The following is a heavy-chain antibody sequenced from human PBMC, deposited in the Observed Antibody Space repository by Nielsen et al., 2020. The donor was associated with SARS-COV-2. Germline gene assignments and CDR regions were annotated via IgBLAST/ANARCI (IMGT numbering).Heavy chain of an antibody. CDR2: ISVYNGNT. V-gene: IGHV1-18*01. Sequence: VSEKAPCKASGYTFTSYGISWVRQAPGQGLEWMGWISVYNGNTNYAQKLQGRDTMTTDTSTSTAYMELRSLRSDDTAVYYCARDRVFGVVITGYYYYYGMDVWGQGTTVTVSS. CDR1: GYTFTSYG. J-gene: IGHJ6*02. D-gene: IGHD3-3*01. CDR3: ARDRVFGVVITGYYYYYGMDV.